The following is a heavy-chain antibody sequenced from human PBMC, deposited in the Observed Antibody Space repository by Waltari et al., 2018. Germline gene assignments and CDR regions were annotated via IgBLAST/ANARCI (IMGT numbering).Heavy chain of an antibody. D-gene: IGHD1-1*01. CDR2: IYYGGST. Sequence: QLQLQESGPGLVKPSETLSLTCTVSGGSIRSSSYYWGWIRQPPGKGLEWIGSIYYGGSTYYNPSLKSRVTISVDTSKNQFSLKLSSVTAADTAVYYCEARTTSSYYYGMDVWGQGTTVTVSS. V-gene: IGHV4-39*01. J-gene: IGHJ6*02. CDR3: EARTTSSYYYGMDV. CDR1: GGSIRSSSYY.